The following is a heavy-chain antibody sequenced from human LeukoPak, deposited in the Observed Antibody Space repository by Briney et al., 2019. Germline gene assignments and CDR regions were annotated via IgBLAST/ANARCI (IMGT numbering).Heavy chain of an antibody. D-gene: IGHD3-10*01. CDR2: INPNSGGT. CDR1: GYTFTGYY. V-gene: IGHV1-2*02. Sequence: ASVKVSCKASGYTFTGYYMHWVRQAPGQGLEGMGWINPNSGGTNYAQTLQGRVTMTRDTSINPAYLELSRLRSADTAVYYCARDRGVWYFDYWGQGTLVTVSS. CDR3: ARDRGVWYFDY. J-gene: IGHJ4*02.